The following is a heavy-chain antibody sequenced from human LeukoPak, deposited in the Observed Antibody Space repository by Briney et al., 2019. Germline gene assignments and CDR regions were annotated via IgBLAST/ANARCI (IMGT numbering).Heavy chain of an antibody. CDR1: GFTSSSYS. CDR2: ISGSGGSS. V-gene: IGHV3-23*01. J-gene: IGHJ4*02. Sequence: GGSLRLSCAASGFTSSSYSMNWVRQAPGKGLEWVSAISGSGGSSYYADSVKGRFTISRDNSKNTLYLQMNSLRAEDTAVYYCAKDSSSGTYFDYWGQGTLVAVSS. D-gene: IGHD3-22*01. CDR3: AKDSSSGTYFDY.